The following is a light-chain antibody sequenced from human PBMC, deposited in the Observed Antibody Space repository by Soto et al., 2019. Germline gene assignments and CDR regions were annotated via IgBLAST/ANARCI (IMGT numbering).Light chain of an antibody. V-gene: IGLV1-51*01. Sequence: QSVLTQPPSVSVAPGQKVTISCSGSSSNIENYYVSWYQQLPGTAPKLLIYDNNKRPSGIPDRFSGSKSGTSATLDITGLQTGDEADYYCGTYDSSLRDGVFGTGTKVTVL. CDR3: GTYDSSLRDGV. CDR2: DNN. J-gene: IGLJ1*01. CDR1: SSNIENYY.